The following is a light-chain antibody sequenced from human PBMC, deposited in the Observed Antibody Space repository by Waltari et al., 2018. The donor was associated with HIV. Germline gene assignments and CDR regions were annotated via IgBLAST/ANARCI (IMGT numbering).Light chain of an antibody. J-gene: IGLJ2*01. CDR2: SNT. CDR3: AAWDDSLNALL. CDR1: YSNIGTDV. Sequence: QSVLTQPPSASGTPGQRVTISCSGSYSNIGTDVVNWYQQLPGTAPKLLIYSNTHLPSVVPDRFSGSKSGTSTSLAISGLQSEDEAAYYCAAWDDSLNALLFGGGTKLTVL. V-gene: IGLV1-44*01.